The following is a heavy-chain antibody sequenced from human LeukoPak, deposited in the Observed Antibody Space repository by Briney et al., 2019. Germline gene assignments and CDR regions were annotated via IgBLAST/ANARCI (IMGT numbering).Heavy chain of an antibody. CDR3: ARAGVYCGGDCRFDY. V-gene: IGHV3-74*01. Sequence: PGGSLRLSCAASGFTFSNYWMHWVRQAPGKGLVWVSRINSDGINTSYADSVKGRFTISRDNAKNSLYLQMNSLRAEDTAVYYCARAGVYCGGDCRFDYWGQGTLVTVSS. D-gene: IGHD2-21*02. J-gene: IGHJ4*02. CDR1: GFTFSNYW. CDR2: INSDGINT.